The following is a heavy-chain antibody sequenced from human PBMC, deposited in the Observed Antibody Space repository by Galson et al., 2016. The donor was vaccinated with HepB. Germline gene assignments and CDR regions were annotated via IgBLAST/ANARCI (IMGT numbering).Heavy chain of an antibody. D-gene: IGHD5-24*01. Sequence: ETLSLTCTVSGGSISSSNYYWGWIRQPSGKGLEWIGSVSYSGSIYHNPSLKSRVIISVDTSKSQFSLKLSSVTAADTALYYCARDSAGNYRYYYGMDVWGQGTTVTVSS. CDR2: VSYSGSI. CDR3: ARDSAGNYRYYYGMDV. V-gene: IGHV4-39*07. J-gene: IGHJ6*02. CDR1: GGSISSSNYY.